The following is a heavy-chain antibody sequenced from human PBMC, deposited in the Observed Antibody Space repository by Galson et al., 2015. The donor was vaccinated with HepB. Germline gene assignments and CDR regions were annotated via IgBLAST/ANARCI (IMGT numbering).Heavy chain of an antibody. D-gene: IGHD3-22*01. CDR2: ISSSSSYI. CDR3: ATTTYYYDSRGGY. CDR1: GFTFSSYS. Sequence: SLRLSCAASGFTFSSYSMNWVRQAPGKGLEWVSSISSSSSYIYYADSVKGRFTISRDNAKNSLYLQKNSLRAEDTAVYYCATTTYYYDSRGGYWGQATLVTAPS. V-gene: IGHV3-21*01. J-gene: IGHJ1*01.